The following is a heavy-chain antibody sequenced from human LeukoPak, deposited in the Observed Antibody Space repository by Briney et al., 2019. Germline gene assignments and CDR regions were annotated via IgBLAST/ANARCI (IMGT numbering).Heavy chain of an antibody. D-gene: IGHD5-12*01. J-gene: IGHJ3*01. V-gene: IGHV4-38-2*02. CDR3: AREGSGGYTADF. Sequence: SETLSLTCTVSGYSISSGYYWGWIRQPPGKGLEWIGSIYHSGTTYSNPSLKSRVTISADTSKNQFSLRLTSVTAADTAVYYCAREGSGGYTADFWGQGTKVTVSS. CDR1: GYSISSGYY. CDR2: IYHSGTT.